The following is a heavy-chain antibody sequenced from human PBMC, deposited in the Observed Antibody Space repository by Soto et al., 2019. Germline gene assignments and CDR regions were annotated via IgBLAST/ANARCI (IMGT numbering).Heavy chain of an antibody. D-gene: IGHD3-3*01. Sequence: ASVKVSCKASGYTFTSYGISWVRQAPGQGLEWMGWISAYNGNTNYAQKLQGRVTMTTDTSTSTAYMELRSLRSDDTAVYYCAREGAFYFFWSGSYYHYVRAVWAQGTTVPVSS. V-gene: IGHV1-18*01. CDR3: AREGAFYFFWSGSYYHYVRAV. CDR1: GYTFTSYG. J-gene: IGHJ6*01. CDR2: ISAYNGNT.